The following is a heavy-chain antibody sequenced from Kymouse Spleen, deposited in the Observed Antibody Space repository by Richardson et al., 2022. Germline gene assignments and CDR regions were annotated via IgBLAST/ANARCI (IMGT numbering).Heavy chain of an antibody. D-gene: IGHD4-23*01. J-gene: IGHJ5*02. CDR1: GFTFSGSA. CDR2: IRSKANSYAT. Sequence: EVQLVESGGGLVQPGGSLKLSCAASGFTFSGSAMHWVRQASGKGLEWVGRIRSKANSYATAYAASVKGRFTISRDDSKNTAYLQMNSLKTEDTAVYYCTRNSRGDWFDPWGQGTLVTVSS. CDR3: TRNSRGDWFDP. V-gene: IGHV3-73*02.